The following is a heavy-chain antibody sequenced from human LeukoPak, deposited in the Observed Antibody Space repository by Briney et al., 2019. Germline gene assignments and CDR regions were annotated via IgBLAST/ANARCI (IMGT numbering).Heavy chain of an antibody. J-gene: IGHJ4*02. D-gene: IGHD5-12*01. V-gene: IGHV1-2*02. CDR1: GYTFTDYY. Sequence: ASVRVSCKTSGYTFTDYYIHWMRQAPGQGLGWMGWINPNSGGTNYAQKFQGRVTMTRDTSISTAYMELSRLRSDDTAVYYCARGNSGYDSVFDYWGQGTLVTVSS. CDR3: ARGNSGYDSVFDY. CDR2: INPNSGGT.